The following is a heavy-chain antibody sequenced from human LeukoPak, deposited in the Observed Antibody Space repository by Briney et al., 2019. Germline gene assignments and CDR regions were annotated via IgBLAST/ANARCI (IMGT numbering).Heavy chain of an antibody. D-gene: IGHD3-10*01. Sequence: GGSLRLSCAASGFTFSSYGMHWVRQAPGKGLEWVAVISYDGSNKYYADSVKGRFTISRDNSKNTLYLQMNSLRAEDTAVYYCAKLWFGELEVDYWGQGTLVTVSS. CDR3: AKLWFGELEVDY. V-gene: IGHV3-30*18. J-gene: IGHJ4*02. CDR2: ISYDGSNK. CDR1: GFTFSSYG.